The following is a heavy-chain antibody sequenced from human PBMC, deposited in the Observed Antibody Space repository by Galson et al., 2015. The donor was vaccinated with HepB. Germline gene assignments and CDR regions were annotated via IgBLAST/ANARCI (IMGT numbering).Heavy chain of an antibody. CDR2: ISSSSYT. Sequence: SLRLSCAASGFTFNTYSMNWVRQAPGKGLEWVSSISSSSYTYYADSLKGRFTISRDNAKNSLYLQMNSLRPEDTAVYYCVRDPPLGTPFDHWGQGTLVTVSS. CDR3: VRDPPLGTPFDH. D-gene: IGHD7-27*01. J-gene: IGHJ4*02. CDR1: GFTFNTYS. V-gene: IGHV3-21*01.